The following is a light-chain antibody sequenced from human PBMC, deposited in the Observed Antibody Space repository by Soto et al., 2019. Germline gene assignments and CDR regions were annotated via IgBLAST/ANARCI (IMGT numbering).Light chain of an antibody. CDR2: AAA. CDR3: QQYNGYSTWT. Sequence: EIVMTQSPATLSVYPGERATLSCRASQSVSSNLVWYQQKPGQAPRLLIYAAATRATGVPARFSGSGSGTEFTLTINSLQSEDFAVYYCQQYNGYSTWTFGQGTKVEIK. V-gene: IGKV3-15*01. CDR1: QSVSSN. J-gene: IGKJ1*01.